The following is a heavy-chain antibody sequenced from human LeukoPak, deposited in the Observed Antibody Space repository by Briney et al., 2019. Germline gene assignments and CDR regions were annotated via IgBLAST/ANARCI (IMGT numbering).Heavy chain of an antibody. D-gene: IGHD3-10*01. Sequence: ASVRVSCKASGYTFTSYGINWVRQAPGQGLEWMGWISAYSGDTNYAQKLQGRVTMTTDTSTSTAYMELRSLRSDDTAVYHSSRPYGSGGYYFDYWRQGTLVTDSS. V-gene: IGHV1-18*01. CDR2: ISAYSGDT. CDR1: GYTFTSYG. J-gene: IGHJ4*02. CDR3: SRPYGSGGYYFDY.